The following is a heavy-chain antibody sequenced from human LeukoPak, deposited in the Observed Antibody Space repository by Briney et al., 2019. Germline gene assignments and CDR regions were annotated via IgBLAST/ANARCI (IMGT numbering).Heavy chain of an antibody. CDR1: GGSITSDY. Sequence: KASETLSLTCVVSGGSITSDYWSWIRQPPAKGLEWIGNLENSGRTEYNPSLMSRITISVDTTKIQFFLMLNPVTVAEPAVFYFWRGRYGGYFDCWGQRNLVTVSS. CDR2: LENSGRT. J-gene: IGHJ4*02. D-gene: IGHD4-23*01. V-gene: IGHV4-59*12. CDR3: WRGRYGGYFDC.